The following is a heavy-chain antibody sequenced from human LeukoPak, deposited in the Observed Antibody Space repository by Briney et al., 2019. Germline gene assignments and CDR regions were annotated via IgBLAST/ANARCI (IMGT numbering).Heavy chain of an antibody. CDR2: ISSSSSYI. CDR3: AKESNILTARDYFDY. CDR1: GFTFSSYR. D-gene: IGHD3-9*01. V-gene: IGHV3-21*04. Sequence: GGSLRLSCAASGFTFSSYRMNWVRQAPGKGLEWVSSISSSSSYIYYADSVKGRFTISRDNSKNTLYLQMNSLRAEDTAVYYCAKESNILTARDYFDYWGQGTLVTVSS. J-gene: IGHJ4*02.